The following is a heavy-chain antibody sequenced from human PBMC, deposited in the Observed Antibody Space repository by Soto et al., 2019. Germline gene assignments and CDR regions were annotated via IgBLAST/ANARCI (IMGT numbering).Heavy chain of an antibody. Sequence: PGESLKISCKGSGYSFTSYWISWVRQMPGKGLEWMGRIDPSDSYTNYSPSFQGHVTISADKSISTAYLQWSSLKASDTAMYYCASSSSSYYYYYYGMDVWGQGTTVTVSS. V-gene: IGHV5-10-1*01. CDR1: GYSFTSYW. J-gene: IGHJ6*02. D-gene: IGHD6-6*01. CDR3: ASSSSSYYYYYYGMDV. CDR2: IDPSDSYT.